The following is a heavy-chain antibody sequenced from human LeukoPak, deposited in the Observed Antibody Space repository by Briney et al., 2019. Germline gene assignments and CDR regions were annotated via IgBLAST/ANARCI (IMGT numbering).Heavy chain of an antibody. D-gene: IGHD3-10*01. CDR3: ARGGYYGSGNDFRFDP. Sequence: KSSGTLSLTCTVSGDSISNYYWSWIRQSPGKGLECIGYIHYTGSTNYNPSLKSRVTISVETSKNQFSLKLKSVTAADTAVYYCARGGYYGSGNDFRFDPWGQGTLVTVSS. J-gene: IGHJ5*02. V-gene: IGHV4-59*01. CDR1: GDSISNYY. CDR2: IHYTGST.